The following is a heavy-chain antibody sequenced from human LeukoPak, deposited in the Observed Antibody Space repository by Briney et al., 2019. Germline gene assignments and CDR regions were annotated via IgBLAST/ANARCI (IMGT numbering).Heavy chain of an antibody. V-gene: IGHV3-48*04. CDR1: GFTFSSYS. J-gene: IGHJ4*02. Sequence: GGSLRLSCAASGFTFSSYSMNWVRQAPGKGLEWVSYISSSGSTIYYADSVKGRVTISRDNAKNSVYLQMNRLRAEDTAVYYCARVASTVTSYYFDYWGQGTLVTVSS. CDR3: ARVASTVTSYYFDY. CDR2: ISSSGSTI. D-gene: IGHD4-17*01.